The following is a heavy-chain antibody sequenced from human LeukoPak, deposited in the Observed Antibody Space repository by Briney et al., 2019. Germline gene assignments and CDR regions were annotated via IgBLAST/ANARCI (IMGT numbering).Heavy chain of an antibody. CDR3: ASSPVVPAAPTLWYFDL. J-gene: IGHJ2*01. CDR2: IYYSGRT. D-gene: IGHD2-2*01. Sequence: SETQSLTCTVSSDSNSSSSYYWGWSRQPPAKGLEWNGSIYYSGRTYYSPSLKRRVTISVDTSKNQFSLKLSSVTAAVTAVYYCASSPVVPAAPTLWYFDLWGRGSLVTVSS. CDR1: SDSNSSSSYY. V-gene: IGHV4-39*07.